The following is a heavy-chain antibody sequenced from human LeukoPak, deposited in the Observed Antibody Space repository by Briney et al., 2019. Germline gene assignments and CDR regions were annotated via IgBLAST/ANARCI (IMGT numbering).Heavy chain of an antibody. J-gene: IGHJ3*02. D-gene: IGHD6-13*01. Sequence: GGSLRLSCAASGFTFISYAMSCVRQAPGKGLEWVSGINWNGGSTGYADSMKGRFTISRDNAKNSLYLQMNSLRAEDTAFYYCARDLDPLVAAAGGGAFDIWGQGTMVTVSS. CDR3: ARDLDPLVAAAGGGAFDI. V-gene: IGHV3-20*04. CDR2: INWNGGST. CDR1: GFTFISYA.